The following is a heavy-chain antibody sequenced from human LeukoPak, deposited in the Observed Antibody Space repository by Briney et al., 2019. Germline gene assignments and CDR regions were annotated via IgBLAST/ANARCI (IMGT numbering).Heavy chain of an antibody. CDR3: AKRGGYETMAAFDY. J-gene: IGHJ4*02. Sequence: GGSLRLSCAASGFTFSSFAMSWVRLAPGRRLEWVSAVSAGGGSTYYADSVKGRFTISRDNSKNTLYLQMSSLRAEDSAVYYCAKRGGYETMAAFDYWGQGTLVTVSS. CDR1: GFTFSSFA. D-gene: IGHD3-10*01. V-gene: IGHV3-23*01. CDR2: VSAGGGST.